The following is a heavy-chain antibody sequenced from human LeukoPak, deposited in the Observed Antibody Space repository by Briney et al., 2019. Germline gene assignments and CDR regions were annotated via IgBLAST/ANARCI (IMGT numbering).Heavy chain of an antibody. CDR3: ARTVRYQPTKTLYRYYMDV. J-gene: IGHJ6*03. CDR1: GGSISSSSYY. D-gene: IGHD2-2*01. CDR2: IYYSGST. V-gene: IGHV4-39*07. Sequence: PSETLSLTCTVSGGSISSSSYYWGWIRQPPGKGLEWIGSIYYSGSTYYNPSLKSRVTISLDKSKNQFSLKLRSVTAADTAVYFCARTVRYQPTKTLYRYYMDVWGKGTTVIVSS.